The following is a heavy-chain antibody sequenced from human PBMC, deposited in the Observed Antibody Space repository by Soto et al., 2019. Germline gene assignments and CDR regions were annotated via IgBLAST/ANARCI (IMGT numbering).Heavy chain of an antibody. V-gene: IGHV3-23*01. CDR1: GFTFSSYA. J-gene: IGHJ6*02. Sequence: GGSLRLSCAASGFTFSSYAMSWVRQAPGKGLEWVSAISGSGGSTYYADSVKGRFTISRDNSKNTLYLQMNSLRAEDTAVYYCAKDPQTGGDFWSGYYYYYYYGMDVWGQGTTVTVS. CDR2: ISGSGGST. CDR3: AKDPQTGGDFWSGYYYYYYYGMDV. D-gene: IGHD3-3*01.